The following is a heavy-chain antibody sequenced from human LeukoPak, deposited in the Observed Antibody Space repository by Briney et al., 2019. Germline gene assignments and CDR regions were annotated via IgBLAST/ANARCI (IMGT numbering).Heavy chain of an antibody. D-gene: IGHD2-8*01. CDR2: IYHSGST. Sequence: SSETLSLTCTVFGYSISSGYYWGWIRQPPGKGLEWIGSIYHSGSTYYNPSLKSRVTISVDTSKNQFSLKLSSVTAADTAVYYCAALIDGGGAALYYYYYYYMDVWGKGTTVTVSS. CDR3: AALIDGGGAALYYYYYYYMDV. V-gene: IGHV4-38-2*02. J-gene: IGHJ6*03. CDR1: GYSISSGYY.